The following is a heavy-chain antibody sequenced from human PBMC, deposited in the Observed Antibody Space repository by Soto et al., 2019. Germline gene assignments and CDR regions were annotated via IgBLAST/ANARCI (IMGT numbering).Heavy chain of an antibody. V-gene: IGHV1-2*04. CDR1: GYTFTGYY. Sequence: ASVEVSCKAPGYTFTGYYMHWVRQAPGRGLEWMGWINPNSGGTNYAQKFQGWVTMTRDTSISTAYMELSRLRSDDTAVYYCASSSSWRMDFDYWGQGTLVTVSS. CDR2: INPNSGGT. J-gene: IGHJ4*02. CDR3: ASSSSWRMDFDY. D-gene: IGHD6-13*01.